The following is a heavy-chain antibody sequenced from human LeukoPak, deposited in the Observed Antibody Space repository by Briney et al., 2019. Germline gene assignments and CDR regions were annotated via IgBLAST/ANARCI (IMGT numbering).Heavy chain of an antibody. D-gene: IGHD6-13*01. Sequence: SETLSLTCTVSGGSISSYYWSWIRQPAGKGLEWIGRIYTSGSTNYNPSLKSRVTMSVDTSKNQFSLKLSSVTAADTAVYYCARLAAAGTENWSDPWGQGTLVTVSS. CDR2: IYTSGST. CDR3: ARLAAAGTENWSDP. V-gene: IGHV4-4*07. J-gene: IGHJ5*02. CDR1: GGSISSYY.